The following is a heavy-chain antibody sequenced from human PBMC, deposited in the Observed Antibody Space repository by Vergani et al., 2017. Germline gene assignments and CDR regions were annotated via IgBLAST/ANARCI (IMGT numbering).Heavy chain of an antibody. CDR3: ARARAGRQWLAASGFDS. Sequence: QVQLVQSGAEVKKPGASVKVSCKASGYTFTSYGISWVRQAPGQGLEWMGWISAYNGNTNYAQKLQGRVTMTTVASTSTAYMELRSLRSDDTAVYYCARARAGRQWLAASGFDSWGQGTLVTVSS. D-gene: IGHD6-19*01. J-gene: IGHJ4*02. V-gene: IGHV1-18*01. CDR2: ISAYNGNT. CDR1: GYTFTSYG.